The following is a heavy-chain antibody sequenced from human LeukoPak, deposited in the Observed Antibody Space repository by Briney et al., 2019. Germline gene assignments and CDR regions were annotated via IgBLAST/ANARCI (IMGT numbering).Heavy chain of an antibody. CDR3: ASRTADDYGDYGLSFFDY. Sequence: SQTLSLTCTVSGGSISSGDYYWSWIRQPPGKGLEWIGYIYYSGSTNYNPSLKSRVTISVDTSKNQFSLKLSSVTAADTAVCYCASRTADDYGDYGLSFFDYWGQGTLVTVSS. V-gene: IGHV4-61*08. CDR1: GGSISSGDYY. CDR2: IYYSGST. D-gene: IGHD4-17*01. J-gene: IGHJ4*02.